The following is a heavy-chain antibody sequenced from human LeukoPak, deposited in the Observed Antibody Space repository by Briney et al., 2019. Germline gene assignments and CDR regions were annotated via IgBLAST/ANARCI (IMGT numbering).Heavy chain of an antibody. CDR2: IYSSGST. J-gene: IGHJ5*02. D-gene: IGHD3-16*02. CDR1: GGSISGYY. Sequence: SETLSLTCTVSGGSISGYYWSWIRQSPGKGLEWIGHIYSSGSTNYNPSLKSRLTISVDTSKNQFSLKLSSVIAADTAVYYCARAITSGGVILRYWFDPWGQGTLVTVSS. CDR3: ARAITSGGVILRYWFDP. V-gene: IGHV4-59*01.